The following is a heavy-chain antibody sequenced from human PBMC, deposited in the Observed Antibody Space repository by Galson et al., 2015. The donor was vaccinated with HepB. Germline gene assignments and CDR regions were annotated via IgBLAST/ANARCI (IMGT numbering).Heavy chain of an antibody. CDR3: AAIWRYCSGGSCTGWFDP. CDR2: FDPEDGET. CDR1: GYTLTELS. D-gene: IGHD2-15*01. Sequence: SVKVSCKVSGYTLTELSMHWVRQAPGKGLEWMGGFDPEDGETIYAQKFQGRVTMTEDTSTDTAYMELSSLRSEDTAVYYCAAIWRYCSGGSCTGWFDPWGQGTLVTVSS. J-gene: IGHJ5*02. V-gene: IGHV1-24*01.